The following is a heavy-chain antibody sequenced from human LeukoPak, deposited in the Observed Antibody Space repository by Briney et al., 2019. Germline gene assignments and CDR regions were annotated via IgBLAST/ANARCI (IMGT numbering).Heavy chain of an antibody. CDR3: AKDWSYAVADYFDY. V-gene: IGHV3-9*01. CDR2: ISWNSGSI. Sequence: PGGSLRLSCAASGFTFDDYAMHWVRQAPGKGLEWVSGISWNSGSIGYADSVKGRFTISRDNAKNSLYLQMNSLRAEDTALYYCAKDWSYAVADYFDYWGQGTLVTVSS. J-gene: IGHJ4*02. CDR1: GFTFDDYA. D-gene: IGHD2-2*01.